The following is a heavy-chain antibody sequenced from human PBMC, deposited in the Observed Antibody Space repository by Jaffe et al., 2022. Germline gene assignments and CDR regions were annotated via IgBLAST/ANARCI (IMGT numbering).Heavy chain of an antibody. CDR3: ARGQNDYIWGSYRYYGY. Sequence: EVQLVESGGGLVKPGGSLRLSCAASGFTFSSYSMNWVRQAPGKGLEWVSSISSSSSYIYYADSVKGRFTISRDNAKNSLYLQMNSLRAEDTAVYYCARGQNDYIWGSYRYYGYWGQGTLVTVSS. V-gene: IGHV3-21*01. D-gene: IGHD3-16*02. CDR2: ISSSSSYI. J-gene: IGHJ4*02. CDR1: GFTFSSYS.